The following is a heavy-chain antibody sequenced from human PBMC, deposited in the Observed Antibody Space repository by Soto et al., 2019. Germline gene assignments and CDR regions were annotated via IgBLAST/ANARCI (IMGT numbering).Heavy chain of an antibody. CDR2: ISSSSSTI. J-gene: IGHJ5*02. D-gene: IGHD3-16*02. V-gene: IGHV3-48*02. Sequence: CGAAGCKFVNFGIRWVTQAQGKGLEWVSYISSSSSTIYYADSVKGRFTISRDNAKNSLYLQMNSMRDEDTAVYYCAREGGIRTGFDPWGQRTLVTGS. CDR3: AREGGIRTGFDP. CDR1: GCKFVNFG.